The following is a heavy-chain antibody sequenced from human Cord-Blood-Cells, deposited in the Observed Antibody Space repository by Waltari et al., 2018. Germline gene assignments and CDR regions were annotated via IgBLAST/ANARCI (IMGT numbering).Heavy chain of an antibody. CDR3: AREVGGVIKRDDAFDI. J-gene: IGHJ3*02. CDR1: GDSVSSNSAA. D-gene: IGHD3-10*01. Sequence: QVQLQQSGPGLVKPSQTLSLTCAISGDSVSSNSAAWNWIRPSPSRGLEWLGRTYYRSKWYNDYAVTGKSRITINPDTSKNQFSLQLNSVTPEDTAVYYCAREVGGVIKRDDAFDIWGQGTMVTVSS. V-gene: IGHV6-1*01. CDR2: TYYRSKWYN.